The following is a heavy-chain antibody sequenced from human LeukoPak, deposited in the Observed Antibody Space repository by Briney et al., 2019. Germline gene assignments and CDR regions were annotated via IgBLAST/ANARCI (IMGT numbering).Heavy chain of an antibody. Sequence: GGSLRLSCAASGFTFSNHNMNWVCQAPGKGLEWLSYISGGSITIYYADSVKGRFSISRDNAKNSLYLQMNSLRDEDTAVYYCVRVKSSAFDYWGQGTLVTVSS. V-gene: IGHV3-48*02. CDR1: GFTFSNHN. J-gene: IGHJ4*02. CDR2: ISGGSITI. CDR3: VRVKSSAFDY. D-gene: IGHD3-3*02.